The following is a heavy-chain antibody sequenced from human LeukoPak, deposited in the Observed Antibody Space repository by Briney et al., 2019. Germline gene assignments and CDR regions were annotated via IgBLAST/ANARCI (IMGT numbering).Heavy chain of an antibody. J-gene: IGHJ4*02. CDR2: INPSGGST. CDR3: ARVSRDGYYRFDY. Sequence: ASVKVSCKASGYIIDTFYIDWVRQAPGQGLEWMGRINPSGGSTSYAQNFQDRVTMTSDTSTSTSTSTVYMEWSSLRSEDTAVYYCARVSRDGYYRFDYWGQGTLVTVSS. CDR1: GYIIDTFY. D-gene: IGHD5-24*01. V-gene: IGHV1-46*02.